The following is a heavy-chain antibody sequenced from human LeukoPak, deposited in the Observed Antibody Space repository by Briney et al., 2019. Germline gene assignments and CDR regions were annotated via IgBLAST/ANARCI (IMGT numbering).Heavy chain of an antibody. V-gene: IGHV3-15*01. Sequence: GGSLRLSCAASGFTFSNAWMSWVRQAPGKRLEWVGRIKSKTDGGTTDYAAPVKGRFTISRDDSKNTLYLQMNSLKTEDTAVYYCTTGITMVRGVIHLIDYWGQGALVTVSS. CDR2: IKSKTDGGTT. CDR1: GFTFSNAW. D-gene: IGHD3-10*01. CDR3: TTGITMVRGVIHLIDY. J-gene: IGHJ4*02.